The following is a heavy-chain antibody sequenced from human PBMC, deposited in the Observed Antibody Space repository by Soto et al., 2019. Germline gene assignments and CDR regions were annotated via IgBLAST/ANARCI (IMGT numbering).Heavy chain of an antibody. CDR1: GFTFSSYG. Sequence: QVQLVESGGGVVQPGRSLRLSCAASGFTFSSYGMHWVRQAPGKGLEWVAVIWYDGSNKYYADSVKGRFTISRDNSKNTLYMQMNSLRAEDTAVYYCARSGRYCSGGGCYGFDYWGEGTLVTVSS. V-gene: IGHV3-33*01. J-gene: IGHJ4*02. D-gene: IGHD2-15*01. CDR3: ARSGRYCSGGGCYGFDY. CDR2: IWYDGSNK.